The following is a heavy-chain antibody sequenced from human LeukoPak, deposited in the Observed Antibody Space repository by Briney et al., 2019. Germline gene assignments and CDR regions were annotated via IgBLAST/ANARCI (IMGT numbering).Heavy chain of an antibody. CDR1: GYTFTSYG. J-gene: IGHJ5*02. V-gene: IGHV1-18*01. Sequence: GASVKVSCKASGYTFTSYGISWVQQAPGQGLEWMGWISAYNGNTNYAQKLQGRVTMTTDTSTSTAYMELRSLRSDDTAVYYCARDSFSEQQLPRNWFDPWGQGTLVTVSS. D-gene: IGHD6-13*01. CDR3: ARDSFSEQQLPRNWFDP. CDR2: ISAYNGNT.